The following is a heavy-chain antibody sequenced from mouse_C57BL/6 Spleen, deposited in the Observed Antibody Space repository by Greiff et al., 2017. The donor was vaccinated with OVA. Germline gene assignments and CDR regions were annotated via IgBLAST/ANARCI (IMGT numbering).Heavy chain of an antibody. J-gene: IGHJ1*03. Sequence: QVQLQQPGAELVMPGASVKLSCKASGYTFTSYWMHWVKQRPGQGLEWIGEIDPSDSYTNYNQKFKGKSTLTVDQSSSTAYMQLSSLTSEDSAVYYCSRGDDYGSRPVWYFDVWGTGTTVTVSS. D-gene: IGHD1-1*01. CDR2: IDPSDSYT. V-gene: IGHV1-69*01. CDR1: GYTFTSYW. CDR3: SRGDDYGSRPVWYFDV.